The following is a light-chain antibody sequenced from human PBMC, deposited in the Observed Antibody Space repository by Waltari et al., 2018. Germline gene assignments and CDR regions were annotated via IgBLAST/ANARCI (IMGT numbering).Light chain of an antibody. J-gene: IGLJ3*02. CDR2: NDD. V-gene: IGLV1-44*01. CDR1: SSTIGANP. CDR3: AAWDDTLKGL. Sequence: QSVLTQPPSASGAPGQRVPLTCSIRSSTIGANPVNWYQQFPGTAPKLLMFNDDQRASGVPGRFSGSRSVTSASLAISGLQSEDEATYYCAAWDDTLKGLFGGGTTLTVL.